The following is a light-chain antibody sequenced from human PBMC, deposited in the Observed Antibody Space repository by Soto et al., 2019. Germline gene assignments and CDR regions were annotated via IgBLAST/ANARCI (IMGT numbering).Light chain of an antibody. CDR1: SSNIGRND. CDR2: SNN. J-gene: IGLJ1*01. Sequence: QSVLTQPPSASGTPGQRVTISCSGSSSNIGRNDVCWYQQLPGTAPKLLIFSNNQRPSGVPDRFSGSKSGTSASLAISGLRSEDEAEYYCAAWDDSLSGLYVFGTGTKLTVL. CDR3: AAWDDSLSGLYV. V-gene: IGLV1-47*02.